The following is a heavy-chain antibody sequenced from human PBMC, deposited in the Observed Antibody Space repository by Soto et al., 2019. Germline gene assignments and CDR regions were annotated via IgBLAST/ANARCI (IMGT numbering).Heavy chain of an antibody. J-gene: IGHJ6*02. CDR1: GGPFRGYY. CDR3: ARGGSEKLVLYYYYGMDV. V-gene: IGHV4-34*01. CDR2: INHSGST. D-gene: IGHD6-6*01. Sequence: TLXHSCSVYGGPFRGYYWSCIRQPPWKGLEWIGEINHSGSTNYNPSLKSRVTISVDTSKNQFSLKLSSVTAADTAVYYCARGGSEKLVLYYYYGMDVWGQGTTVTVSS.